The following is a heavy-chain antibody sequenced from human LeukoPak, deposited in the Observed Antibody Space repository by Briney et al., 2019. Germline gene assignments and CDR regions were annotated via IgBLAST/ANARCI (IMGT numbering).Heavy chain of an antibody. Sequence: SGPTLVNPTQTLTLTCTFSGFSLSTSGVGVGWIRQPPGKALEWLALIYWNDDKRYSPSLKSRLTITKDTSKNQVVLTMTNMDPVDTATYYCAHRRRYCRGGSCYSGSAFDIWGQGTMVTVSS. J-gene: IGHJ3*02. CDR1: GFSLSTSGVG. V-gene: IGHV2-5*01. CDR2: IYWNDDK. CDR3: AHRRRYCRGGSCYSGSAFDI. D-gene: IGHD2-15*01.